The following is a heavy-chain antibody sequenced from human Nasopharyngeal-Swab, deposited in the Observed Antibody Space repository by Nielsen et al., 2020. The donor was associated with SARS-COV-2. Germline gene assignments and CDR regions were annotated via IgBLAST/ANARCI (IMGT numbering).Heavy chain of an antibody. J-gene: IGHJ4*02. Sequence: GGSLRLSCKGSGSSFTSYWISWVRQMPGKGLEWMGRIDPSDSYTNYSPSFQGHVTISADKSISTAYLQWSSLKASDTAMYYCARWYSSGWYADYWGQGTLVTVSS. CDR3: ARWYSSGWYADY. D-gene: IGHD6-19*01. CDR1: GSSFTSYW. V-gene: IGHV5-10-1*01. CDR2: IDPSDSYT.